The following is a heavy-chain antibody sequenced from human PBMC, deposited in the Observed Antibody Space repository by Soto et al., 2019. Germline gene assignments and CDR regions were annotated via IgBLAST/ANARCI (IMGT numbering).Heavy chain of an antibody. Sequence: ASVKVSCKVSGYTLTELSMHWVRQAPGKGLEWMGGFDPEDGETIYAQKFQGRVTMTEDTSTDTAYMELSSLRSEDTAVYYCAGYILNYYYYGMDVWGQGTTITVYS. CDR1: GYTLTELS. D-gene: IGHD6-13*01. CDR2: FDPEDGET. J-gene: IGHJ6*02. V-gene: IGHV1-24*01. CDR3: AGYILNYYYYGMDV.